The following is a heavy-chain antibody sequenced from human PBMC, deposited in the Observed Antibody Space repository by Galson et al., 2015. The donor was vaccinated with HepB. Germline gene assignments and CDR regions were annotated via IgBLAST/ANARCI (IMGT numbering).Heavy chain of an antibody. J-gene: IGHJ4*02. V-gene: IGHV3-33*08. CDR2: IWYDGSNK. D-gene: IGHD3-22*01. Sequence: SLRLSCAASTFIFSTYSMNWVRQAPGKRLEWVAVIWYDGSNKYYADSVKGRFTISRDNSKNALYLQLNSLRAEDTAVYYCARDNRYDSSGFFDYWGQGTLVTVSS. CDR3: ARDNRYDSSGFFDY. CDR1: TFIFSTYS.